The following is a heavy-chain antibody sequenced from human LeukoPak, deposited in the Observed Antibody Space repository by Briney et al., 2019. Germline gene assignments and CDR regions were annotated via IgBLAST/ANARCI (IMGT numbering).Heavy chain of an antibody. Sequence: SETLSLTCTVSGGSISSYYWSWIRQPPGKGLEWIGYVYYNGITNYNPSLKSRVTISVDASQNQFSLKLSSVTAADTAVYYCARDQSGYYRYWGQGTLVTVSS. D-gene: IGHD3-22*01. V-gene: IGHV4-59*01. CDR2: VYYNGIT. CDR1: GGSISSYY. CDR3: ARDQSGYYRY. J-gene: IGHJ4*02.